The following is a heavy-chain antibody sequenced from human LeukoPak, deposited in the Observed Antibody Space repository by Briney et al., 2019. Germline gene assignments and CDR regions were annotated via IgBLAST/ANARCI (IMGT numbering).Heavy chain of an antibody. V-gene: IGHV3-64*02. J-gene: IGHJ3*02. CDR3: AREGHSSGHCGTFDI. CDR1: GFTFSSYS. CDR2: ISPNGDGT. D-gene: IGHD3-22*01. Sequence: GGSLRLSCAASGFTFSSYSMNWVRQAPGKGLEFVSAISPNGDGTFYADSVKDRFTISRDNSKNTLYLQMGSLRPEDMAVYYCAREGHSSGHCGTFDIWGQGTMVTVSS.